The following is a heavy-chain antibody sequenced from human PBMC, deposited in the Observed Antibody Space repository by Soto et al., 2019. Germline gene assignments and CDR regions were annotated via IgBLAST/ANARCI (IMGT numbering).Heavy chain of an antibody. V-gene: IGHV1-69*01. CDR1: GGTFSSYA. J-gene: IGHJ6*02. CDR3: TRSQGSSSSLDIYYYYYYGMVV. Sequence: QVQLVQSGAEVKKPGSSVKVSCKAPGGTFSSYAISWVRQAPGQGLEWMGGIIPIFGTANYAQKFQGRVTITADESTCTGYMELSSLRSEETAVYYCTRSQGSSSSLDIYYYYYYGMVVWGQGTTVTVSS. CDR2: IIPIFGTA. D-gene: IGHD2-2*01.